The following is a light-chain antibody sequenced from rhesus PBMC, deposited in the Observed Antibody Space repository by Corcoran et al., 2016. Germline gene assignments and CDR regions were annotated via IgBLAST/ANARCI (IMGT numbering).Light chain of an antibody. V-gene: IGKV1-28*03. Sequence: DIQMTQSPSSLSASVGDTVTITCRASQGISSYLNWFQQKPGKAPKLLIYDASRLESGVPSRFSGSGSGTDFTLTINSLRPEDFAAYYCLQHNSYPLTFGGGTKVEIK. J-gene: IGKJ4*01. CDR3: LQHNSYPLT. CDR2: DAS. CDR1: QGISSY.